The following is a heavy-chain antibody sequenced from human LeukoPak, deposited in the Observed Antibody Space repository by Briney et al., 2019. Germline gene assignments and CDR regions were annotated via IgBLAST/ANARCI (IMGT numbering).Heavy chain of an antibody. D-gene: IGHD3-10*01. V-gene: IGHV3-33*01. CDR1: RFTFSSYG. CDR2: IWYDGSNK. Sequence: GRSLRLSCAASRFTFSSYGMHWVRQAPGKGLEWVAVIWYDGSNKYYADSVKGRFTISRDNSKNTLYLQMNSLRAEDTAVYYCARDVVRGVIYYYYGMDVWGKGTTVTVSS. CDR3: ARDVVRGVIYYYYGMDV. J-gene: IGHJ6*04.